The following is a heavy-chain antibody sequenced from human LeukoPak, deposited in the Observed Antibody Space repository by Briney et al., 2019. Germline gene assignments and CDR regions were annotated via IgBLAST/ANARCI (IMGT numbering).Heavy chain of an antibody. CDR3: ARGGFTYGPATLGALDI. CDR2: ISADGRMT. CDR1: GFTFTDYW. V-gene: IGHV3-74*01. Sequence: GGSLRLSCAASGFTFTDYWMQWVRQAPGKGLVWVTRISADGRMTDYEDSVKGRFTVSRDNAKNTLYLQMNRVRAEDTAVYYCARGGFTYGPATLGALDIWGQGTMVPVSS. D-gene: IGHD5-18*01. J-gene: IGHJ3*02.